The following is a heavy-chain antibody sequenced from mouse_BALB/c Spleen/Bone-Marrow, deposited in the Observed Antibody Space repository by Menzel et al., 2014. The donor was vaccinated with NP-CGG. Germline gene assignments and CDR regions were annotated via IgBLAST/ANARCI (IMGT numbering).Heavy chain of an antibody. J-gene: IGHJ3*01. V-gene: IGHV1-18*01. CDR2: INPYNGGT. Sequence: VQLQQSGPALVKPGASMKISCKASGYSFTGYTMNWVKQSHGKNLEWIGLINPYNGGTTYNQKFKGKATLTVYKSSSTAYMELLSLTSEDSAVYYCARRDYYDYAWFAYWGQGTLVTVSA. CDR1: GYSFTGYT. CDR3: ARRDYYDYAWFAY. D-gene: IGHD2-4*01.